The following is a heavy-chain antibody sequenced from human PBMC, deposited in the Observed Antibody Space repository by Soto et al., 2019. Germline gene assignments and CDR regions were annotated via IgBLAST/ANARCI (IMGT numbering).Heavy chain of an antibody. CDR2: ISGYNGNI. Sequence: ASVKVSCKASGYTFTNYGINWVRQAPGQGPEWMGWISGYNGNIKYAQTLQGRVTMTTDTSTSTAYMELRSLRSDDTAVYYCARGGSSWSAEYYQHWGPGTLVTVSS. J-gene: IGHJ1*01. V-gene: IGHV1-18*01. CDR1: GYTFTNYG. D-gene: IGHD6-13*01. CDR3: ARGGSSWSAEYYQH.